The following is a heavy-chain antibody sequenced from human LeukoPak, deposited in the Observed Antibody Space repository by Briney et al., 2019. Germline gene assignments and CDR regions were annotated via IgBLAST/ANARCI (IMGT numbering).Heavy chain of an antibody. CDR1: GYTFTSHH. D-gene: IGHD5-18*01. CDR3: ARPGYTYGLDY. CDR2: INPHSGGR. J-gene: IGHJ4*02. V-gene: IGHV1-2*02. Sequence: ASVKVSCKASGYTFTSHHIHWVRQAPGQGLEWMGWINPHSGGRNYAQNFQGRVTMTRDTSISTAYMEVSRLRSDDTAVYYCARPGYTYGLDYWGQGTLVTVSS.